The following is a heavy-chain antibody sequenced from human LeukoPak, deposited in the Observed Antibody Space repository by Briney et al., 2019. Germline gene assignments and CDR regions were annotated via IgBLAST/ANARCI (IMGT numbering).Heavy chain of an antibody. J-gene: IGHJ4*02. V-gene: IGHV4-39*07. CDR2: INHSGGT. CDR1: GGSISSSSYY. CDR3: ATKDGYNWAY. Sequence: SETLSLTCTVSGGSISSSSYYWSWIRQPPGKGLEWIGEINHSGGTNYNPSLKSRVTISVDTSKNQFSLKLSSVTAADTAVYYCATKDGYNWAYWGQGTLVTVSS. D-gene: IGHD5-24*01.